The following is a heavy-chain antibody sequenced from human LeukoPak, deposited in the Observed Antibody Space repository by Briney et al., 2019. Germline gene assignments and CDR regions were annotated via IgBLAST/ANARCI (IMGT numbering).Heavy chain of an antibody. CDR1: GFTFSSFW. CDR3: AKVVDYYDSRVFDY. V-gene: IGHV3-74*01. Sequence: GGSLRLSCAASGFTFSSFWMHWVRQAPGKGLVWVSRINSDGSSTYYADSVKGRFTISRDNSKNTLYLQMNSLRAEDTAVYYCAKVVDYYDSRVFDYWGQGTLVTVSS. CDR2: INSDGSST. J-gene: IGHJ4*02. D-gene: IGHD3-22*01.